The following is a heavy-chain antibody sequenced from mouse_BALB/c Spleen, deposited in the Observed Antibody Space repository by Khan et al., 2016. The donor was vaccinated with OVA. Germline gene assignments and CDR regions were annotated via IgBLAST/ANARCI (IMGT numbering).Heavy chain of an antibody. CDR1: GFTFSSYG. CDR3: ATSYYYEYDMDY. D-gene: IGHD1-1*01. V-gene: IGHV5-17*02. CDR2: ISGDSSTI. J-gene: IGHJ4*01. Sequence: VQLKESGGGLVQPGGSRKLSCAASGFTFSSYGMHWVRQAPEKGLEWVAYISGDSSTIYYTDTVKGRFTISRDNPKNTLFLQMTSLMSEDTAMYYDATSYYYEYDMDYWGQGTTVTVSS.